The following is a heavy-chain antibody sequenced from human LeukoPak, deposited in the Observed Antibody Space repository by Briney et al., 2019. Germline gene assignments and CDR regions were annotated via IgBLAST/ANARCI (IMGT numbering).Heavy chain of an antibody. J-gene: IGHJ4*02. V-gene: IGHV3-13*01. D-gene: IGHD3-16*01. Sequence: PPGGSLRLSCAASGFTFSSYDMHWVRQAPGKGLEWVSALGSAGDTYYPDSVRGRFTISKETAKNSLYLQMTSLRDEDTAVYYCVRGRRSYGFDHWGQGTLVTVSS. CDR3: VRGRRSYGFDH. CDR2: LGSAGDT. CDR1: GFTFSSYD.